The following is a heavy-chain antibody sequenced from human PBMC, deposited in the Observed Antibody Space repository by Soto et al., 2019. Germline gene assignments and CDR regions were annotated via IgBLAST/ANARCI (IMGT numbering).Heavy chain of an antibody. D-gene: IGHD6-13*01. V-gene: IGHV3-23*01. Sequence: GGSLRLSCAASGFTFSSYAMSWVRQAPGKGLEWVSAISGSGGSTYYADSVKGQFTISRDNSKNTLYLQMNSLRAEDTAVYYCAIQAHGYSSSWYPHDFDIWGQGTMVTVSS. CDR1: GFTFSSYA. CDR2: ISGSGGST. J-gene: IGHJ3*02. CDR3: AIQAHGYSSSWYPHDFDI.